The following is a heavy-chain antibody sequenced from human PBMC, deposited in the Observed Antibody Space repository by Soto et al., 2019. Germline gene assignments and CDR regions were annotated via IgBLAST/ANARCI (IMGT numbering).Heavy chain of an antibody. J-gene: IGHJ6*02. Sequence: GASVKVSCKASGYTFTSYAMHWVRQAPGQRLEWMGWINAGNGNTKYSQKFQGRVTITRDTSASTAYMELSSLRSEDTAVYYCARQQLVLVSYYYYGMDVWGQGTTVTVSS. CDR2: INAGNGNT. CDR3: ARQQLVLVSYYYYGMDV. V-gene: IGHV1-3*01. D-gene: IGHD6-6*01. CDR1: GYTFTSYA.